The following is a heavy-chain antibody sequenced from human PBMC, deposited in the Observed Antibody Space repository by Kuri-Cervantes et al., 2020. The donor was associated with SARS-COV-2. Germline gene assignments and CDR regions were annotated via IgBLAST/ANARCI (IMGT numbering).Heavy chain of an antibody. CDR1: GFTFDDYA. D-gene: IGHD3-3*01. J-gene: IGHJ4*02. V-gene: IGHV3-9*01. Sequence: GGSLRLSCAASGFTFDDYAMHWVRQAPGKGLEWVSGISWNSGSIGYADSVKGRFTISRDNAKNSLYLQMNSLRAEDTALYYCAKDMERGRFSSSDYWGQGTLVTVSS. CDR2: ISWNSGSI. CDR3: AKDMERGRFSSSDY.